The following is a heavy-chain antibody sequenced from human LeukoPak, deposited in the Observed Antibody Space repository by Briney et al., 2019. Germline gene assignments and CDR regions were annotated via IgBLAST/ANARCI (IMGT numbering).Heavy chain of an antibody. CDR1: GGTFSSYA. Sequence: GASVKVSCKASGGTFSSYAISWVRQAPGQGLEWMGWMNPNSGNTGYAQKFQGRVTMTRNTSISTAYMELSSLRSEDTAVYYCARSGDYVPFDYWGQGTLVTVSS. J-gene: IGHJ4*02. CDR3: ARSGDYVPFDY. CDR2: MNPNSGNT. D-gene: IGHD4-17*01. V-gene: IGHV1-8*02.